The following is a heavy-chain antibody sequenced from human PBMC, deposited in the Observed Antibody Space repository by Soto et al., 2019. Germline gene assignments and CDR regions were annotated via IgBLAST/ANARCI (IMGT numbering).Heavy chain of an antibody. V-gene: IGHV3-66*04. Sequence: EVQLVESGGGLVQPGGSLRLSCAASGITVSSHYMSWVRQAPGKGLEWVSFIYSGGTTHYADSVKGRFTISTDNSKTTLYLQMNSLRAEDTAMYYCARQACGDQCHFDYWGQGTLVTVSS. D-gene: IGHD2-21*01. J-gene: IGHJ4*02. CDR3: ARQACGDQCHFDY. CDR1: GITVSSHY. CDR2: IYSGGTT.